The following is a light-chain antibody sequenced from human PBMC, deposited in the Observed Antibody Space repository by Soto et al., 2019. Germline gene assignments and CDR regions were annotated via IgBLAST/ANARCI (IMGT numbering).Light chain of an antibody. J-gene: IGLJ3*02. CDR1: SSNIGAGYD. CDR3: QSYDSSLSGVV. CDR2: GNI. V-gene: IGLV1-40*01. Sequence: QAVVTQPPSVSGAPGQRVTISCTGSSSNIGAGYDVHWYQQLPGTAPKLLIYGNINRPSGVPDRISGSKSGTSASLAITGLQAEDEADYYCQSYDSSLSGVVFGGGTKLTVL.